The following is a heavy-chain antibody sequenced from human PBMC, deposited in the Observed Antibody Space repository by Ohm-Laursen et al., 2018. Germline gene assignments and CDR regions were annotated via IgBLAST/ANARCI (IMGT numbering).Heavy chain of an antibody. V-gene: IGHV1-69*13. CDR3: AAEYCSSASCYTLYYYGMDV. J-gene: IGHJ6*02. CDR1: GGTFSSYA. CDR2: IIPIFGTA. D-gene: IGHD2-2*02. Sequence: SVKVSCNASGGTFSSYAISWVRQAPGQGLEWMGGIIPIFGTANYAQKFQGRVTITADESTSTAYMELSSLRSEDTAVYYCAAEYCSSASCYTLYYYGMDVWGQGTTVTVSS.